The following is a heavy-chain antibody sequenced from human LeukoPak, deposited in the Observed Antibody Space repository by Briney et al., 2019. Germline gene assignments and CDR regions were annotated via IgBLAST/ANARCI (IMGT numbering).Heavy chain of an antibody. D-gene: IGHD5-24*01. V-gene: IGHV3-21*01. J-gene: IGHJ4*02. Sequence: GGSLRLSCAASGFTFSSYSMNWVRQAPGKGLEWVSSISSSSSYIYYADSVKGRFTISRDNAKNSLYLQMNSLRAEDTAVYYCARDETDDYNIGLDYWGQGTLVTVSS. CDR1: GFTFSSYS. CDR2: ISSSSSYI. CDR3: ARDETDDYNIGLDY.